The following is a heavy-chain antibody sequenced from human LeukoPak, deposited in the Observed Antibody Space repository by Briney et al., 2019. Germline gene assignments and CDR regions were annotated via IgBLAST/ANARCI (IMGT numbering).Heavy chain of an antibody. J-gene: IGHJ3*02. Sequence: ASVKVSCKASGYTFTSYDINWVRQATGQGLEWMGWMNPNSGNTGCAQKFQGRVTMTRNTSISTAYMELRSLRSDDTAVYYCARDILRFLEWPDAFDIWGQGTMVTVSS. CDR1: GYTFTSYD. D-gene: IGHD3-3*01. V-gene: IGHV1-8*01. CDR3: ARDILRFLEWPDAFDI. CDR2: MNPNSGNT.